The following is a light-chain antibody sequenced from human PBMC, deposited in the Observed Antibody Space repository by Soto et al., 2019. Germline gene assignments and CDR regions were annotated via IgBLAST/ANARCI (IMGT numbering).Light chain of an antibody. V-gene: IGKV1-5*03. CDR1: QSISSW. CDR3: QQYKSFSRT. Sequence: DFQMPQFPSTLSASVGDRVPITCRASQSISSWLAWYQQKPGKAPKLLIYKASSLQSGVPSRFSGSGSGTEFTLTISSLQPDDFATYFCQQYKSFSRTFGQGTKVDIK. J-gene: IGKJ1*01. CDR2: KAS.